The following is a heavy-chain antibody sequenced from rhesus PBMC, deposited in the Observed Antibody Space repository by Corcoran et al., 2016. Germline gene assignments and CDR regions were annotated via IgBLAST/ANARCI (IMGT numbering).Heavy chain of an antibody. CDR1: GFHFSNSY. Sequence: EVQLVESGGGLVQPGGSLRLSCAASGFHFSNSYMHWVRQAQGKVLEWVGLIRNNANSYTTEYAAAVKGRFTLSRDDSKNPLYLQMSSLKSEDTALYYCTRHYYGLDSWGQGVVVTVSS. V-gene: IGHV3-13*01. CDR3: TRHYYGLDS. CDR2: IRNNANSYTT. J-gene: IGHJ6*01.